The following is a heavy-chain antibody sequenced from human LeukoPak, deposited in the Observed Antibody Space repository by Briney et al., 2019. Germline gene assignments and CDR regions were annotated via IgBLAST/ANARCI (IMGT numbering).Heavy chain of an antibody. V-gene: IGHV1-2*02. J-gene: IGHJ2*01. CDR1: GYTFTDHY. Sequence: ASVKVSCKASGYTFTDHYMHWVRQAPGQGLEWMGWINSNTGGTNYAQKFQGRVTMTRDTSISTAYMELSRLRSDDTAVYYCARGGGSMAVTDGLWYFDLWGRGTLVTVSS. D-gene: IGHD3-16*01. CDR2: INSNTGGT. CDR3: ARGGGSMAVTDGLWYFDL.